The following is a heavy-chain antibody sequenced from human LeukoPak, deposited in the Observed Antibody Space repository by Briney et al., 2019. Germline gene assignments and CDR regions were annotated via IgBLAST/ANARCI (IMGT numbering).Heavy chain of an antibody. Sequence: GGSLRLSCAASGFTFSRCGMSWVRQAPGKGLEWVSAISGSGGSTYYADSVKGRFTISRDNSKNTLYLQMNSLRAEDTAVYYCAKLGRYSYGPDYWGQGTLVTVSS. D-gene: IGHD5-18*01. CDR2: ISGSGGST. V-gene: IGHV3-23*01. J-gene: IGHJ4*02. CDR3: AKLGRYSYGPDY. CDR1: GFTFSRCG.